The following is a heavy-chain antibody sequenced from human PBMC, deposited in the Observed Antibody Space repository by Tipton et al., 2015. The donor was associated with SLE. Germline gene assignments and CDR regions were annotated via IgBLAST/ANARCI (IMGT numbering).Heavy chain of an antibody. V-gene: IGHV4-39*07. Sequence: LRLSCTVSGGPISSPVYYWGWIRQSPGKRLEWIGSVDYSGSTYFNPSLKSRATISVDTSKNQFSLRLSSVTATDTAVYYCARDAWGGSYDFDSWGRGTLVTVSS. D-gene: IGHD1-26*01. J-gene: IGHJ4*02. CDR2: VDYSGST. CDR3: ARDAWGGSYDFDS. CDR1: GGPISSPVYY.